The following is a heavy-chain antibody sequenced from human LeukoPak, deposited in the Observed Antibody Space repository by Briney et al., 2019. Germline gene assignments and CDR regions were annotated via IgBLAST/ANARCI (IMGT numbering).Heavy chain of an antibody. CDR2: IIPILGIP. D-gene: IGHD2-8*01. V-gene: IGHV1-69*04. J-gene: IGHJ4*02. Sequence: SVKVSFKASGGTFSSFAVSWVRQAPGQGLEWMGRIIPILGIPNYAHKFQGSVTLTADESTNTVYMELSSLRSEDTAAYYCARESNPIYCTNGVCPIDSWGQGTLVIVSS. CDR1: GGTFSSFA. CDR3: ARESNPIYCTNGVCPIDS.